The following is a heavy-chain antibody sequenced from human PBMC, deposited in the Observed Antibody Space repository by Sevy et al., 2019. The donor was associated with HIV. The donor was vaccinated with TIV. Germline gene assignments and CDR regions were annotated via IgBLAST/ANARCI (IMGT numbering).Heavy chain of an antibody. V-gene: IGHV3-23*01. CDR2: ISGSGGST. CDR3: AKDGERIAAAGNDAFDI. CDR1: GFTFSSYA. J-gene: IGHJ3*02. D-gene: IGHD6-13*01. Sequence: GGSLRLSCAASGFTFSSYAMSWVRQAPGKGLEWVSAISGSGGSTYYADSVKGRFTISRDNSKNTLYLQMNSLRAEDTAVYYCAKDGERIAAAGNDAFDIWGQGTMVTVSS.